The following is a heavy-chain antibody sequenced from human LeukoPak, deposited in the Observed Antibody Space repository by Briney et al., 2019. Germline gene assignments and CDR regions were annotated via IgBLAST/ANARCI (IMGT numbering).Heavy chain of an antibody. Sequence: ASVKVSCKASGYTFTSYGISWVRQAPGQGLEWMGWISAYNGNTNYAQKLQGRVTMTTDTSTSTAYMELRSLRSDDTAVYYCARAFPYDSSGYYYYYYYMDVWGKGTTVTVSS. V-gene: IGHV1-18*01. CDR1: GYTFTSYG. D-gene: IGHD3-22*01. CDR3: ARAFPYDSSGYYYYYYYMDV. J-gene: IGHJ6*03. CDR2: ISAYNGNT.